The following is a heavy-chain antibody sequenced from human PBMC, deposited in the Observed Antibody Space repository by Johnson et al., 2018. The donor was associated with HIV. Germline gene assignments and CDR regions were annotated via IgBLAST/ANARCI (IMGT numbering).Heavy chain of an antibody. CDR1: GFTFSSYA. V-gene: IGHV3-30-3*01. Sequence: QVQLVESGGGVVQAGRSLRLSCAASGFTFSSYAMHWVRQAPGKGLEWVAIISYDGSNKYYADSVKGRFTISRDNAKNSLYLQMNSLRAEDTALYYCAKDGYSSSWYPYAFDIWGQGTMVTVSS. J-gene: IGHJ3*02. CDR3: AKDGYSSSWYPYAFDI. D-gene: IGHD6-13*01. CDR2: ISYDGSNK.